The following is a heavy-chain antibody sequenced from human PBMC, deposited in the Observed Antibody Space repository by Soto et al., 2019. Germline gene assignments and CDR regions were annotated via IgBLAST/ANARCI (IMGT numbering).Heavy chain of an antibody. CDR3: ARDPPPPDS. V-gene: IGHV1-18*01. J-gene: IGHJ4*02. Sequence: QVQLVQSGAEVKKPGASVKVSCKASGYTFASYAISWMRQAPGQGLEWMGWISAYNGNTNYAQKLQGRVTMTTDTSTSTASMELRSLGSADTAVYYCARDPPPPDSGGQGTLVTVSS. CDR2: ISAYNGNT. CDR1: GYTFASYA.